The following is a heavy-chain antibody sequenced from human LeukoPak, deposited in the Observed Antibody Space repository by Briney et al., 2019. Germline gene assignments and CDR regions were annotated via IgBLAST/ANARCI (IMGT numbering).Heavy chain of an antibody. D-gene: IGHD3-10*01. Sequence: GASVKVSCKASGYTFTGYYVHWVRQAPGQGLEWMGWINPNGGGTNYAQRFQGRVTMTGDISISTAYMELSRRTSDDKGGAYCSRAPYYTDAFDVWGPGTKVIVSS. V-gene: IGHV1-2*02. CDR1: GYTFTGYY. J-gene: IGHJ3*01. CDR3: SRAPYYTDAFDV. CDR2: INPNGGGT.